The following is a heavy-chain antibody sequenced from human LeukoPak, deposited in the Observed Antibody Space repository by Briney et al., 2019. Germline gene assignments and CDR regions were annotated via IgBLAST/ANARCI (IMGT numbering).Heavy chain of an antibody. CDR2: TVLGSSDT. CDR3: AAGFSNHGYIY. J-gene: IGHJ4*02. V-gene: IGHV1-58*02. CDR1: GLTFSTSA. D-gene: IGHD5-12*01. Sequence: SVKVSCKASGLTFSTSAMRWVRQTRGQGLEWIGWTVLGSSDTNYAESLKERVTITRDMSTSTAYMEMSSLRTEDTAIYYCAAGFSNHGYIYWGQGTLVTVSS.